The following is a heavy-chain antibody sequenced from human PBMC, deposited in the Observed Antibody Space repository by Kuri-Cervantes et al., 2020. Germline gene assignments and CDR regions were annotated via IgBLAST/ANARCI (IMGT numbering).Heavy chain of an antibody. Sequence: SETLSLTCTVSGGSISSSSYYWGWIRQPPGKGLEWIGSIYYSGSTYYNPSLKSRVTISVDTSKNQFSLKLSSVTAADTAVYYCARAGSVMITFGGVVAYRFDYWGQGTLVTVSS. J-gene: IGHJ4*02. CDR1: GGSISSSSYY. D-gene: IGHD3-16*02. CDR2: IYYSGST. CDR3: ARAGSVMITFGGVVAYRFDY. V-gene: IGHV4-39*01.